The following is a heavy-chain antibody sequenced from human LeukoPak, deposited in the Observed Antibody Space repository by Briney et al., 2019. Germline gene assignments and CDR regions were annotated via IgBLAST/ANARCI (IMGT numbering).Heavy chain of an antibody. Sequence: ASVRVSCKASGVTFTTYAIHWVLQAPGQGLEWMGWITPSDGTNYPQKFQGRVAITWDTSITTAYMDLSRLTSDDTAVYYCARDRYGDGFAHLDYWGQGALVTVSS. D-gene: IGHD5-24*01. J-gene: IGHJ4*02. V-gene: IGHV1-2*02. CDR3: ARDRYGDGFAHLDY. CDR2: ITPSDGT. CDR1: GVTFTTYA.